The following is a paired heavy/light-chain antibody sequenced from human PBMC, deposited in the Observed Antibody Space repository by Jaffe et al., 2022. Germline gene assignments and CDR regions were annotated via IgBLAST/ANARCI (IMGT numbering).Heavy chain of an antibody. V-gene: IGHV3-23*01. D-gene: IGHD5-18*01. CDR3: AKAARYSYGYYYYYYMDV. CDR2: ISGSGGST. Sequence: EVQLLESGGGLVQPGGSLRLSCAASGFTFSSYAMSWVRQAPGKGLEWVSAISGSGGSTYYADSVKGRFTISRDNSKNTLYLQMNSLRAEDTAVYYCAKAARYSYGYYYYYYMDVWGKGTTVTVSS. J-gene: IGHJ6*03. CDR1: GFTFSSYA.
Light chain of an antibody. CDR1: QSISSW. J-gene: IGKJ1*01. CDR3: QQYNSYSTT. CDR2: KAS. V-gene: IGKV1-5*03. Sequence: DIQMTQSPSTLSASVGDRVTITCRASQSISSWLAWYQQKPGKAPKLLIYKASSLESGVPSRFSGSGSGTEFTLTISSLQPDDFATYYCQQYNSYSTTFGQGTKVEIK.